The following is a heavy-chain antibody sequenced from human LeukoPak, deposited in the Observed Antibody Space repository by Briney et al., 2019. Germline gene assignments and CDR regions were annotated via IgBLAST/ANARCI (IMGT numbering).Heavy chain of an antibody. CDR2: IYYSGST. CDR3: ASGGITIFGVVMIVGY. V-gene: IGHV4-39*01. CDR1: GGSISSSSYY. D-gene: IGHD3-3*01. Sequence: PSETLSLTCTVSGGSISSSSYYWGWIRQPPGKGLEWIGSIYYSGSTYYNPSLKSRVTISVDTSKNQFSLKLSSVTAADTAVYYCASGGITIFGVVMIVGYWGQGTLVTVSS. J-gene: IGHJ4*02.